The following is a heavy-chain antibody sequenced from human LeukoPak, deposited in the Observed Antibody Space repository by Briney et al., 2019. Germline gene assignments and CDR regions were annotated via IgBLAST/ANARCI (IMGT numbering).Heavy chain of an antibody. CDR3: ARGYLPFSYCSGGSCYVYFV. CDR1: GFTFSRYD. V-gene: IGHV3-30-3*01. CDR2: ISFDGGNE. J-gene: IGHJ6*04. Sequence: AGGSLRLSCVASGFTFSRYDMHWVRQAPGKGLQWVAVISFDGGNEIYADSVKGRFTISRDNSKNTLYLQMNSLRAEDTAVYYCARGYLPFSYCSGGSCYVYFVWDKGTTVTVSS. D-gene: IGHD2-15*01.